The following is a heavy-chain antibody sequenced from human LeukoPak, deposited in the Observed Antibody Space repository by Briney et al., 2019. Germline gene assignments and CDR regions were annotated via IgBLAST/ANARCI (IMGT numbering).Heavy chain of an antibody. V-gene: IGHV3-21*01. CDR2: ISSSSSSM. Sequence: KPGGSLRLSCAASGFTFSSYSMNWVRQAPGKGLEWVSSISSSSSSMYYADSVKDRFTISRDNAKNSLYLQMNSLRAEDTAVYYCARVFRGQHFYFDSWGQGTLFTVSS. CDR1: GFTFSSYS. D-gene: IGHD2-2*01. J-gene: IGHJ4*02. CDR3: ARVFRGQHFYFDS.